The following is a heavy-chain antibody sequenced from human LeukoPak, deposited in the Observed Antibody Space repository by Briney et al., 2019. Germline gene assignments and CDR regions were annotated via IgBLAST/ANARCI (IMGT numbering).Heavy chain of an antibody. Sequence: ASVKVSCKASGGTFSSYAISWVRQAPGQGLEWMGGIILIFGTANYAQKFQGRVTITTDESTSTAYMELSSLRSEDTAVYYCARGGSTSCYTCEFGWGQGTLVTVSS. CDR2: IILIFGTA. D-gene: IGHD2-2*02. CDR1: GGTFSSYA. CDR3: ARGGSTSCYTCEFG. J-gene: IGHJ4*02. V-gene: IGHV1-69*05.